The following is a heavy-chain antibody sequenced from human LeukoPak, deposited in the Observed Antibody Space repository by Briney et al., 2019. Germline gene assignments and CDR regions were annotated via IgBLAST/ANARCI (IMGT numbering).Heavy chain of an antibody. J-gene: IGHJ4*02. D-gene: IGHD3-22*01. CDR2: IRSKTDGGTT. Sequence: PGGSLRLSCAASGLTCSNAWMSWVRQAPGKGLEWVGRIRSKTDGGTTEYAAPVKGRFTISRDDSKTTLYLQMNSLKTEDTAVYYCTTLYDSSGYSYWGRGTLVTVSS. V-gene: IGHV3-15*01. CDR1: GLTCSNAW. CDR3: TTLYDSSGYSY.